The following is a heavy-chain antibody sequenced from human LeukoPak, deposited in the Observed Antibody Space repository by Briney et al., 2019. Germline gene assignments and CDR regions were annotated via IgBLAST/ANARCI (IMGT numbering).Heavy chain of an antibody. Sequence: PSETLSLTCTVSGGSISSYYWSWIRQPPGKGLEWTGYISYSGSTKYNPFLKSRVTISVETSKKQFSLKLRSVTAADTAVYFCARRPVTTFSDYMDVWGKGTTVTVSS. D-gene: IGHD4-17*01. CDR2: ISYSGST. V-gene: IGHV4-59*01. J-gene: IGHJ6*03. CDR3: ARRPVTTFSDYMDV. CDR1: GGSISSYY.